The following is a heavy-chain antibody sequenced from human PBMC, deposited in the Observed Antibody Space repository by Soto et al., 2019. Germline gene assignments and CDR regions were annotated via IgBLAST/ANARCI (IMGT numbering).Heavy chain of an antibody. J-gene: IGHJ4*02. CDR3: ARTGDGHHDFLDY. D-gene: IGHD1-1*01. Sequence: EVHLEESGGGLVQPGGSLRLSCAASGFTFSSYWMNWVRQAPEKGLEWVANINQDGSDYNLVASVKGRFTISRDNAKNSLFLQMNALRVEDTAVYYCARTGDGHHDFLDYWGQGILVSVSS. CDR2: INQDGSDY. V-gene: IGHV3-7*01. CDR1: GFTFSSYW.